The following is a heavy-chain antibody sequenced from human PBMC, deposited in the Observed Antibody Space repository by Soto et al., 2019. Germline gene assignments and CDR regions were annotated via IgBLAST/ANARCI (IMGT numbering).Heavy chain of an antibody. V-gene: IGHV4-31*03. D-gene: IGHD6-13*01. CDR1: GGSISSGGYY. Sequence: PSETLSLTCTVSGGSISSGGYYWSWIRQHPGKGLEWIGYIYYSGSTYYNPSLKSRVTISVDTSKNQFSLKLSSVTAAGTAVYYCARDYPISIAAAGYGMDVWGQGTTVTVSS. CDR2: IYYSGST. J-gene: IGHJ6*02. CDR3: ARDYPISIAAAGYGMDV.